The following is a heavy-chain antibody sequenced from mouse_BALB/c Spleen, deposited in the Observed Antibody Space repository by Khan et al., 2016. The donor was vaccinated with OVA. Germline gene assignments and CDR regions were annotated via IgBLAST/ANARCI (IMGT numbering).Heavy chain of an antibody. CDR3: ARITYYDVSY. V-gene: IGHV14-3*02. CDR2: INPANGYT. Sequence: VQLKESGAEFVKPGASVKLSCTASGFTIKDTYMHWVKQRPEQGLEWIGSINPANGYTKYDQKFQGKATITADTSSNTAYLHLNSLTSEDTAVYYFARITYYDVSYWGQGTLVTVSA. CDR1: GFTIKDTY. D-gene: IGHD2-4*01. J-gene: IGHJ3*01.